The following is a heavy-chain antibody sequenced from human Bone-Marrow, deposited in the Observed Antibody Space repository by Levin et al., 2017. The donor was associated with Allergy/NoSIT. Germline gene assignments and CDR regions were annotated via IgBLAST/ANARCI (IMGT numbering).Heavy chain of an antibody. CDR1: GYTFTGYY. Sequence: ASVKVSCKASGYTFTGYYMHWVRQAPGQRLEWMGWINPNSGDTGYAQKFQGRATMTRNTAISTAYMELSSLRSEDTAVYYCARNPSNSGSFEYWGQGTLVAVSS. CDR3: ARNPSNSGSFEY. V-gene: IGHV1-8*02. D-gene: IGHD3-10*01. CDR2: INPNSGDT. J-gene: IGHJ4*02.